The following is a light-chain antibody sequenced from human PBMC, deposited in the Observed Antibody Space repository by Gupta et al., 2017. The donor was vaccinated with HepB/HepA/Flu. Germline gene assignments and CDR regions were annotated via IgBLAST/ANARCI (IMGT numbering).Light chain of an antibody. V-gene: IGKV1-5*03. Sequence: DVQMTQSPATLSASVGDRVTITCRASQSIRSWLAWFQQKPGQAPKLLISKASRVQSGVPSRFSGGGSGRELTLTISSRQPDDSATYYCQQENKYPWTFGQGTKVEIK. J-gene: IGKJ1*01. CDR1: QSIRSW. CDR3: QQENKYPWT. CDR2: KAS.